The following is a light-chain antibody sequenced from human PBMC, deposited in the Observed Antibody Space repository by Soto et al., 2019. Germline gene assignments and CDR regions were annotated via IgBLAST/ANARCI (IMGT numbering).Light chain of an antibody. CDR2: WAS. CDR3: QQCYGPPYT. V-gene: IGKV4-1*01. J-gene: IGKJ2*01. CDR1: QSVLYSSNNRNY. Sequence: DIVMTQSPDSLAVSLGERATIHCKSSQSVLYSSNNRNYLAWYQQKPGQPPKLLIKWASTRESGVPDRISGSGSGTDFTLTISGLQTEDVAVYYCQQCYGPPYTFGQGIKLEIK.